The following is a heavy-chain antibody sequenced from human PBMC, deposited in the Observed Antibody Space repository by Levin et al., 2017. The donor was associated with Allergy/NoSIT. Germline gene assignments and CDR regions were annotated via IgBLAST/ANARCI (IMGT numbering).Heavy chain of an antibody. Sequence: GGSLRLSCAASGFTVSSNYMSWVRQAPGKGLEWVSVIYSGGSTYYADSVKGRFTISRDNSKNTLYLQMNSLRAEDTAVYYCAREGSYNWNDVNAFDIWGQGTMVTVSS. CDR2: IYSGGST. CDR1: GFTVSSNY. J-gene: IGHJ3*02. V-gene: IGHV3-53*01. CDR3: AREGSYNWNDVNAFDI. D-gene: IGHD1-20*01.